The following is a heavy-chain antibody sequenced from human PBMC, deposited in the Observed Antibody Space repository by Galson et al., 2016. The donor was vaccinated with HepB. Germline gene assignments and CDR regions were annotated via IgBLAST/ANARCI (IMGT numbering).Heavy chain of an antibody. J-gene: IGHJ5*02. Sequence: CAISGDSVSGNSAAWNWIRQSPSRGLEWLGRTYYRSKWYNDYSVSVKSRITINPDTSNNQFSLQLNSVTPEDTAVYYCARSGDGYRFSTRFDPWGHGTMVTVSS. V-gene: IGHV6-1*01. CDR1: GDSVSGNSAA. CDR3: ARSGDGYRFSTRFDP. D-gene: IGHD5-24*01. CDR2: TYYRSKWYN.